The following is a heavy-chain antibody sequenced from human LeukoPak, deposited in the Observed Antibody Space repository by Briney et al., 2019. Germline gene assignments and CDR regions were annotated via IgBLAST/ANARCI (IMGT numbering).Heavy chain of an antibody. CDR1: GFTFSSYA. J-gene: IGHJ2*01. V-gene: IGHV3-23*01. D-gene: IGHD6-13*01. Sequence: GGSLRLSCAASGFTFSSYAMSWVRQAPGKGLEWVSAISGSGGSTYYADSVKGRFTIPRDNSKNTLYLQMNSLRAEDTAVYYCAKDRDSSSWYFDWYFDLWGRGTLVTVSP. CDR2: ISGSGGST. CDR3: AKDRDSSSWYFDWYFDL.